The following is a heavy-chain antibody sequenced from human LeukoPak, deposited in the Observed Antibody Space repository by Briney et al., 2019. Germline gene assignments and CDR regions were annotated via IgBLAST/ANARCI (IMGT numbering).Heavy chain of an antibody. D-gene: IGHD4-17*01. J-gene: IGHJ4*02. CDR2: ISYDGSHT. V-gene: IGHV3-30*04. Sequence: GGSLRLSCAASGFTFSHYAMHWVRQAPGKGLEWVAVISYDGSHTYYADSVKGRFTISRDNSKYTLHLQMNSLRTEDTAMYFCTRNDYGTYYFDYWGQGTLVTVSS. CDR3: TRNDYGTYYFDY. CDR1: GFTFSHYA.